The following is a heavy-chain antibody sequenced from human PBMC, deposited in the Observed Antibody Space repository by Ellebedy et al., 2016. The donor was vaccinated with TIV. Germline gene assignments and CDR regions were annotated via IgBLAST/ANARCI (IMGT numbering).Heavy chain of an antibody. CDR3: AKVVRGVPYFYYGMDV. CDR2: ISGDGGST. J-gene: IGHJ6*02. V-gene: IGHV3-43*02. CDR1: GFTFDAYA. Sequence: GESLKISCAASGFTFDAYAMHWVRQAPGKGLEWVSLISGDGGSTYYADSVKGRFTISRDNSKNSLYLQMNSLRTEDTALYYCAKVVRGVPYFYYGMDVWGQGTTVTVSS. D-gene: IGHD3-10*01.